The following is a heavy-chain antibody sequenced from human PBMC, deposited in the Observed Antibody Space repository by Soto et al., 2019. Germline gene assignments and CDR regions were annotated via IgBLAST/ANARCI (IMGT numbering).Heavy chain of an antibody. Sequence: GGSLRLSCAVSGFPFSSYYMNWVRQPPGKGLEWVSVIYSDGSTYYADSVKGRFTISRDNSKNTLYLQMNSLRAEATAIYYCARDAAASYGSRTRGSGGFDPWGQGTLVPVS. CDR3: ARDAAASYGSRTRGSGGFDP. CDR1: GFPFSSYY. V-gene: IGHV3-53*01. D-gene: IGHD2-2*01. CDR2: IYSDGST. J-gene: IGHJ5*02.